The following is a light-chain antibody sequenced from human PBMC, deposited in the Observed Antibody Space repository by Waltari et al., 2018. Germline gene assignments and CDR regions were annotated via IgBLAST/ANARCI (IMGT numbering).Light chain of an antibody. CDR1: SRSSYY. J-gene: IGLJ3*02. CDR3: NSRDSSGNHWV. Sequence: SSELTQDPAVSVALGQTVRITCQGDSRSSYYASWYQQKPGQAPVLVIYGKNNRPSGIPDRFSGSSSGNTASLTITGVQAEDEADYYCNSRDSSGNHWVFGGGTKLTVL. V-gene: IGLV3-19*01. CDR2: GKN.